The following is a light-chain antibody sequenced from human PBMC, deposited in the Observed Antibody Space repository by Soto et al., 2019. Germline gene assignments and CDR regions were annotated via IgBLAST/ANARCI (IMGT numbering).Light chain of an antibody. Sequence: QSVLTQPPSASGTPGQRVTISCSGSSSNIGSNYVYWYQHLQGAAPKLLIYRNDQRPSGVPDRFSGSKSGTSVSLAISGLRSEDDADYYCAAWDDSLSGVVFGGGTKLTVL. CDR2: RND. CDR3: AAWDDSLSGVV. V-gene: IGLV1-47*01. CDR1: SSNIGSNY. J-gene: IGLJ2*01.